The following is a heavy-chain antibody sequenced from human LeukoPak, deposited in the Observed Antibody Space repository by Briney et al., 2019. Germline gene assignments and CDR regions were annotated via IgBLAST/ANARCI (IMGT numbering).Heavy chain of an antibody. J-gene: IGHJ4*02. V-gene: IGHV3-21*01. CDR3: ARSTLWGGWPSETPGHDY. CDR2: ISSSSSYI. D-gene: IGHD6-19*01. Sequence: KPGGSLRLSCAASGFTFSSYSMNWVRQAPGKGLEWVSSISSSSSYIYYADSVKGRFTISRDNAKNSLYLQMNSLRAEDTAVYYCARSTLWGGWPSETPGHDYWGQGTLVTVSS. CDR1: GFTFSSYS.